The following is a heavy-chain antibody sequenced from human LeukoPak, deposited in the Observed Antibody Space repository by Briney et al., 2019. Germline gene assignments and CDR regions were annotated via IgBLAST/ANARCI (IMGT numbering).Heavy chain of an antibody. Sequence: PSETLSLTCTVSGGSISSYYWSWIRQPPGKGLEWIGYIYYSGSTNYNPSLKSRVTISVDTSKNQFSLKLSPVTAADTAVYYCARDIAEVRLVYYYYYYMDVWGKGTTVTVSS. J-gene: IGHJ6*03. CDR2: IYYSGST. CDR3: ARDIAEVRLVYYYYYYMDV. V-gene: IGHV4-59*01. D-gene: IGHD4-17*01. CDR1: GGSISSYY.